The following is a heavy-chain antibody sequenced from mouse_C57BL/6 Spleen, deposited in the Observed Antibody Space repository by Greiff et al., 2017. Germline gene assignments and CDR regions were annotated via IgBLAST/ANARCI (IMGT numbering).Heavy chain of an antibody. J-gene: IGHJ2*01. CDR3: TRKEGGPYYFDY. CDR2: IDPETGGT. Sequence: QVHVKQSGAELVRPGASVTLSCKASGYTFTDYEMHWVKQTPVHGLEWIGAIDPETGGTAYNQKFKGKAILTADKSSSTAYMELRSLTSEDSAVYYCTRKEGGPYYFDYWGQGTTLTVSS. D-gene: IGHD3-3*01. CDR1: GYTFTDYE. V-gene: IGHV1-15*01.